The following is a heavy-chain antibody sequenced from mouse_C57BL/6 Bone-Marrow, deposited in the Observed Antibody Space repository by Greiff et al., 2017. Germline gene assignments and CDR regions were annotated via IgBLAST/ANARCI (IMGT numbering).Heavy chain of an antibody. J-gene: IGHJ4*01. CDR1: GFTFSSYA. CDR2: ISDGGSYT. CDR3: ARGMALPAMDY. Sequence: EVQLVESGGGLVKPGGSLKLSCAASGFTFSSYAMSWVRQTPEQRLEWVATISDGGSYTYYPDNVKGRFTISRDNAKNNLYLQKSHLKSEDTAMYYCARGMALPAMDYWGQGTSVTVSA. V-gene: IGHV5-4*01. D-gene: IGHD2-3*01.